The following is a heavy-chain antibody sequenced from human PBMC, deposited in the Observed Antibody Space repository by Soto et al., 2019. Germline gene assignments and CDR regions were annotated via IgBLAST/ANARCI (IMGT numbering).Heavy chain of an antibody. V-gene: IGHV4-31*03. J-gene: IGHJ4*02. CDR2: IYYSGST. Sequence: PSETLSLTCTVSGGSISSGGYYWSWIRQHPGKGLELIGYIYYSGSTYYNPSLKSRVTISVDTSKNKSSLKLSSVTAADTAVYYCARTTTYYDFWSGYYASYYFHXWGQATLLTVSX. D-gene: IGHD3-3*01. CDR1: GGSISSGGYY. CDR3: ARTTTYYDFWSGYYASYYFHX.